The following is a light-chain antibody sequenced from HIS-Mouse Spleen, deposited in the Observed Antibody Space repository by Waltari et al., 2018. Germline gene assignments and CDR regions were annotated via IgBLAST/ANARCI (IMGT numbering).Light chain of an antibody. CDR3: QVWDSSSDHRV. J-gene: IGLJ3*02. CDR2: DDS. CDR1: NIGSKS. V-gene: IGLV3-21*02. Sequence: SYVLPQPPSVSVAPGQTARITCGGNNIGSKSLHWYQQKPGQAPVLVVYDDSDRPSGIPERFSGSNSGNTATLTISRVEAGDEADYYCQVWDSSSDHRVFGGGTKLTVL.